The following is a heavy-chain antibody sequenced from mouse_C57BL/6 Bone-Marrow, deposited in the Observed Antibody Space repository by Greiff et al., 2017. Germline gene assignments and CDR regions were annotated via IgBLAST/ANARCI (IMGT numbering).Heavy chain of an antibody. CDR3: ARSIIYFDY. CDR2: IDPSDSET. D-gene: IGHD2-4*01. J-gene: IGHJ2*01. Sequence: QVHVKQSGAELVRPGSSVKLSCKASGYTFTSYWMHWVKQRPIQGLEWIGNIDPSDSETHYNQKFKDKAKLTVDKSSSTAYMQLSSLTSEDSAVYYCARSIIYFDYWGQGTTLTVSS. V-gene: IGHV1-52*01. CDR1: GYTFTSYW.